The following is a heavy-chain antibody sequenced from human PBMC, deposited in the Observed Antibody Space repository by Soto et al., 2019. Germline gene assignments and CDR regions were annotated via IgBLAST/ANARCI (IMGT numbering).Heavy chain of an antibody. CDR1: GFTFSSYA. D-gene: IGHD2-2*01. CDR2: ISGSGGST. CDR3: AKDPRAGACSSTSCYVDGSGY. V-gene: IGHV3-23*01. Sequence: GGSLRLSCAASGFTFSSYAMSWVRQAPGKGLEWVSAISGSGGSTYYADSVKDRFTISRDNSKNTLYLQMNSLRAEDTAVYYCAKDPRAGACSSTSCYVDGSGYWGQGTLVTVSS. J-gene: IGHJ4*02.